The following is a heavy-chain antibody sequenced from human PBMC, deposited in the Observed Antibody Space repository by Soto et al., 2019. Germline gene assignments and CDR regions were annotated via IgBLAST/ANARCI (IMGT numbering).Heavy chain of an antibody. V-gene: IGHV1-18*01. CDR3: ARVTIRKYQLPHIPYYYYGMDV. Sequence: GASVKVSCKASGYTFTSYGISWVRQAPGQGLEWMGWISAYNGNTNYAQKLQGRVTMTTDTSTSTAYMELRSLRSDDTAVYYCARVTIRKYQLPHIPYYYYGMDVWGQGTTVTVSS. D-gene: IGHD2-2*01. J-gene: IGHJ6*02. CDR2: ISAYNGNT. CDR1: GYTFTSYG.